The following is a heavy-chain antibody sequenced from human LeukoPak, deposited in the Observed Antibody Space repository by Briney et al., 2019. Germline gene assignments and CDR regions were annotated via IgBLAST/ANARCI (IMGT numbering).Heavy chain of an antibody. CDR2: IYHSGST. CDR3: ARTRLLWFGELSSWFDP. V-gene: IGHV4-39*01. J-gene: IGHJ5*02. CDR1: GGSISSTSYY. Sequence: PSETLSLTCIVSGGSISSTSYYWDWIRQPPGKGLEWIGSIYHSGSTYYNPSLKSRVTISVDTSKNQFSLKLSSVTAADTAVYYCARTRLLWFGELSSWFDPWGQGTLVTVSS. D-gene: IGHD3-10*01.